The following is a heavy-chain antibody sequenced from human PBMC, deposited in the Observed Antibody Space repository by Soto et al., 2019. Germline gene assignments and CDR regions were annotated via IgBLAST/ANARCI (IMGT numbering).Heavy chain of an antibody. CDR1: GGSVSSEGHH. J-gene: IGHJ6*02. D-gene: IGHD3-3*01. CDR3: AXDQYDFRSASYYYAMEV. V-gene: IGHV4-61*08. Sequence: SETLSLTCTVSGGSVSSEGHHWSWMRQTPGKGLESIGYIYYSGGTNYNPVIKGRVTMSVDTSRDQVSLRLRSVTRADTAVYYCAXDQYDFRSASYYYAMEVWGQGTKVTVSS. CDR2: IYYSGGT.